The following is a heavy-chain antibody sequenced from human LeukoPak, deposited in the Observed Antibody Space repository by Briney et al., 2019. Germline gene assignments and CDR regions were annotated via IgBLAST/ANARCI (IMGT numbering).Heavy chain of an antibody. CDR1: GFTVSSNY. Sequence: GGSLRLSCAASGFTVSSNYMSWVRQAPGKGLEWVSVIYSGCSTYYADSVKGRFNISRDNSKNTLYLQMNRLRAADTDVYYCARGDSAEFDYWGQGTLVTVSS. V-gene: IGHV3-53*01. CDR2: IYSGCST. CDR3: ARGDSAEFDY. D-gene: IGHD1-26*01. J-gene: IGHJ4*02.